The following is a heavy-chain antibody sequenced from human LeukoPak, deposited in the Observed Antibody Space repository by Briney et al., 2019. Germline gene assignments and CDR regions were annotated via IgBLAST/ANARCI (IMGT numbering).Heavy chain of an antibody. V-gene: IGHV1-2*02. CDR2: INPNSGGT. J-gene: IGHJ4*02. CDR3: ASPVWGSSGWNFDY. D-gene: IGHD6-19*01. CDR1: GYTFTGYY. Sequence: ASVKVSCKASGYTFTGYYMHWVRQAPGQGLEWMGWINPNSGGTNYAQKFQGRVTMTRDTSISTAYMELSRLRSDDTAVYYCASPVWGSSGWNFDYWGQGTLVTVSS.